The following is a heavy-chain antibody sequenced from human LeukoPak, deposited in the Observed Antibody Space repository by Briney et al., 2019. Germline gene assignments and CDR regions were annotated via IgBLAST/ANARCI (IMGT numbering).Heavy chain of an antibody. D-gene: IGHD6-6*01. CDR2: MYYSGST. V-gene: IGHV4-39*01. J-gene: IGHJ4*02. CDR1: GGSISSSSHY. CDR3: ASIVSTIAARLSGPWYIDY. Sequence: SDTLSLTCTVSGGSISSSSHYWGWIRQPPGKGLEWIGSMYYSGSTYYNPSLKSRVTISADTSKNQFSLKLNSVAAADTAVYYCASIVSTIAARLSGPWYIDYWGQGTLVTVSS.